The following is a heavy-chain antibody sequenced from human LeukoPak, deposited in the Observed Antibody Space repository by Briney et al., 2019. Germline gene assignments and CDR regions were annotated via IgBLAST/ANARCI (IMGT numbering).Heavy chain of an antibody. CDR1: GGSVSSGSYY. D-gene: IGHD3-3*01. CDR3: ARDHSFFSGLDY. CDR2: IYYSGST. V-gene: IGHV4-61*01. J-gene: IGHJ4*02. Sequence: SETLSLTCTVSGGSVSSGSYYWSWIRQPPGQGLEWIGYIYYSGSTNYNPSLKSRVTISVDTSKNQFSLKLSSVTAADTAVYYCARDHSFFSGLDYWGQGTLVTVSS.